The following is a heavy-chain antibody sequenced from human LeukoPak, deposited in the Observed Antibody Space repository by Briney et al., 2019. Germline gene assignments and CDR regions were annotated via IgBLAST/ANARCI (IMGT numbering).Heavy chain of an antibody. CDR2: IKQDGSEK. J-gene: IGHJ4*02. Sequence: GGSLRLSCAASGFTFSNYWMSWVRQAPGKGLEWVANIKQDGSEKYYVDFVKGRFTISRDNVKNSQYLQMNSLRAEDTAVYYCARAYADYWGQGTLVTVSS. CDR3: ARAYADY. V-gene: IGHV3-7*03. CDR1: GFTFSNYW.